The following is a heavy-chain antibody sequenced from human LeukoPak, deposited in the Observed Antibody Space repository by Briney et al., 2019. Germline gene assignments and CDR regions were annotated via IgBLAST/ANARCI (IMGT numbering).Heavy chain of an antibody. CDR3: ARVRGSGSYFADY. D-gene: IGHD1-26*01. V-gene: IGHV3-30*02. J-gene: IGHJ4*02. CDR1: GFTFSNFG. CDR2: IRYDGSDT. Sequence: GGSLRLSCAASGFTFSNFGMHWVRQAPGKGLEWVAFIRYDGSDTYYADSVKGRFTIPRDNSKNTLYLQMNSLRAEDTAVYHCARVRGSGSYFADYWGQGTLVTVSS.